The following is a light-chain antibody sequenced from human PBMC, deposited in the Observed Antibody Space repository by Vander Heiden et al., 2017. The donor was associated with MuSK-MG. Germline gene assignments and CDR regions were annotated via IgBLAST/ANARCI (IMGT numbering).Light chain of an antibody. CDR1: RSISTS. V-gene: IGKV1-5*03. Sequence: DVQMTQSPSTLSASVGDRVTITCRASRSISTSLAWYQKKPEKAPKLLIYGVSTLHSGVPSRFSGSGSGTEFTLTIRGLQPDEVATYYCQQDDNSSSSFGQGTKLEI. J-gene: IGKJ2*01. CDR3: QQDDNSSSS. CDR2: GVS.